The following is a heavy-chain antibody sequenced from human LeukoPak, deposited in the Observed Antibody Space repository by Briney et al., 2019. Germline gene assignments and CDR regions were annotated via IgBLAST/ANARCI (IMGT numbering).Heavy chain of an antibody. CDR2: IYYSGTT. Sequence: SETLSLTCTVSGGSISSSSYYWGWIRQPPGKGLEWIGIIYYSGTTYYNPSLKSRVTISVDTSKNQFSLKLSSVTAADTAVYYCVRDVNYYDSSGKIDYWGQGTLVAVSS. J-gene: IGHJ4*02. CDR1: GGSISSSSYY. CDR3: VRDVNYYDSSGKIDY. D-gene: IGHD3-22*01. V-gene: IGHV4-39*07.